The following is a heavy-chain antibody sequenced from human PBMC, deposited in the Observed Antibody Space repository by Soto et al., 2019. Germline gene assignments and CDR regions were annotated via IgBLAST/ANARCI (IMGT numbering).Heavy chain of an antibody. D-gene: IGHD2-2*01. Sequence: QVQLVQSGAEVKKPGASVKVSCKASGYTFTSYYMHWVRQAPGQGLEWMGIINPSGGSTSYAQQYQGRVTMTGDMSTSTGYLELSSLRSEDTAVYYCAKNSYCSSTSCQHYYYYYYMDVWGKGTTVTVSS. CDR2: INPSGGST. CDR1: GYTFTSYY. CDR3: AKNSYCSSTSCQHYYYYYYMDV. J-gene: IGHJ6*03. V-gene: IGHV1-46*03.